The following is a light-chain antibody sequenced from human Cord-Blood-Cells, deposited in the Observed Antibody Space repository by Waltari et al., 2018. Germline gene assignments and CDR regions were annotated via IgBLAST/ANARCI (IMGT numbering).Light chain of an antibody. V-gene: IGLV2-14*03. Sequence: QSALTQPASVSGSPGQSITISCTGTSSDVGGYNNVSWYQQNPDKAPKLMIYDVSNRPSGVSNRFSGSKSGNTASLTISGLQAEDEADYYCSSYTSSSLYVFGTGTKVTVL. CDR2: DVS. CDR1: SSDVGGYNN. CDR3: SSYTSSSLYV. J-gene: IGLJ1*01.